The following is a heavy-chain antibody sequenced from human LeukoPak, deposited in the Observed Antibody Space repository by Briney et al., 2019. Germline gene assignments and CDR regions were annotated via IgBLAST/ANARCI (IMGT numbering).Heavy chain of an antibody. CDR1: GGSISSGGYS. J-gene: IGHJ4*02. Sequence: SETLSLTCAVSGGSISSGGYSWSWIRQPPGKGLEWIGYIYYSGSTNYNPSLKSRVTISVDTSKNQFSLKLSSVTAADTAVYYCASTWGYSYGQLDYWGQGTLVTVSS. D-gene: IGHD5-18*01. CDR2: IYYSGST. CDR3: ASTWGYSYGQLDY. V-gene: IGHV4-61*08.